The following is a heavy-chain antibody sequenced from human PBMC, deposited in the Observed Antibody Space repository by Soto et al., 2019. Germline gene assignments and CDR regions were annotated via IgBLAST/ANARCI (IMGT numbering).Heavy chain of an antibody. CDR1: GGSISSYY. Sequence: SETLSLTCTVSGGSISSYYWSWIRQPPGKGLEWIGYIYYSGSTNYNPSLKSRVTISVDTSKNQFSLKLSSVTAADTAVYYCARRSPTGTTDYYYYYMDVWGKGTTVTVSS. CDR2: IYYSGST. V-gene: IGHV4-59*08. D-gene: IGHD4-4*01. CDR3: ARRSPTGTTDYYYYYMDV. J-gene: IGHJ6*03.